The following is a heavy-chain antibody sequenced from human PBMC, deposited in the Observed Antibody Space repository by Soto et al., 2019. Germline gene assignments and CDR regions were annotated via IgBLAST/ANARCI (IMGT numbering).Heavy chain of an antibody. Sequence: GGSLRLSCAASGFTFSSYTMNWVRQAPGKGLEWVSSISSGNSYIYYADSVKGRFTISRDNAKNSLYLQMNSLRAEDTAVYYCARVPYGSGSIDFSWGQGTLVTVSS. CDR1: GFTFSSYT. V-gene: IGHV3-21*01. D-gene: IGHD3-10*01. CDR2: ISSGNSYI. J-gene: IGHJ5*02. CDR3: ARVPYGSGSIDFS.